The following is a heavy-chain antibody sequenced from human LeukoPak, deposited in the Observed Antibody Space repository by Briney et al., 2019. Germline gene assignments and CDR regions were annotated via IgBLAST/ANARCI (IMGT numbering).Heavy chain of an antibody. J-gene: IGHJ3*02. V-gene: IGHV3-30-3*01. D-gene: IGHD3-10*01. CDR2: ISYDGSNK. Sequence: GGSLRLSCAASGFTFSSYAMHWVRQAPGKGLEWVAVISYDGSNKYYADSVKGRFTISRDNSKNTLYLQMNSLRAEDTAVYYCARDYYGSGIYGLDDAFDIWGQGTMVTVSS. CDR3: ARDYYGSGIYGLDDAFDI. CDR1: GFTFSSYA.